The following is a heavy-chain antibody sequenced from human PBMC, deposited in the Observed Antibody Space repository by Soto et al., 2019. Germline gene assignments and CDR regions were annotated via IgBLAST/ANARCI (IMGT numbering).Heavy chain of an antibody. J-gene: IGHJ6*03. CDR3: ARENYDFWSGPGSLYYYYYYMDV. CDR1: GFTFSSYW. D-gene: IGHD3-3*01. Sequence: GGSLRLSCAASGFTFSSYWMHWVRQAPGKGLVWVSRINSDGSSTSYADSVKGRFTISRDNAKNTLYLQMNSLRAEDTAVYYCARENYDFWSGPGSLYYYYYYMDVWGKGTTVTVSS. V-gene: IGHV3-74*01. CDR2: INSDGSST.